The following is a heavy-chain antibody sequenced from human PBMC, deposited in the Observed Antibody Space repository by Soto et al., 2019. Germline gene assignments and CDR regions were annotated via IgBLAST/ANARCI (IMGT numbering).Heavy chain of an antibody. D-gene: IGHD6-25*01. V-gene: IGHV1-8*01. CDR2: MNPYSGNT. J-gene: IGHJ4*02. CDR1: GYTFTTYD. CDR3: ARRKERSGPHYFDY. Sequence: ASVKVSCKASGYTFTTYDIYWVRQATGQGLEWMGWMNPYSGNTGYAQKFQGRVTVTRNASISTVYMELSGLRPDDTAVYYCARRKERSGPHYFDYWGQGSQVTVSS.